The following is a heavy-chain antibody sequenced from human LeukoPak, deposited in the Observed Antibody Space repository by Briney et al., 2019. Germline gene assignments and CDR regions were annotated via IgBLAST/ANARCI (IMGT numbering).Heavy chain of an antibody. CDR2: IYYSGTT. Sequence: PSETLSLTCTVSGGSINSYYWNWIRQPPGKGPEWIGCIYYSGTTNYNPSLKSRVTISVDTSKNQFSLSLSSVTAADTAVYYCARDQYCSGGSCYPFDYWGQGTLVTVSS. CDR1: GGSINSYY. CDR3: ARDQYCSGGSCYPFDY. V-gene: IGHV4-59*01. J-gene: IGHJ4*02. D-gene: IGHD2-15*01.